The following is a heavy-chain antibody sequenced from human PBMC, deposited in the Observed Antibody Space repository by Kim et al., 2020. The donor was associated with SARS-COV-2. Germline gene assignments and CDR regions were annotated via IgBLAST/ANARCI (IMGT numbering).Heavy chain of an antibody. J-gene: IGHJ6*02. D-gene: IGHD2-2*01. CDR3: GGEYQLLSSYGMDV. V-gene: IGHV1-69*01. Sequence: AQKFQGRVTIPADESTSTAYMELSSLRSEDTAVYYCGGEYQLLSSYGMDVWGQGTTVTVSS.